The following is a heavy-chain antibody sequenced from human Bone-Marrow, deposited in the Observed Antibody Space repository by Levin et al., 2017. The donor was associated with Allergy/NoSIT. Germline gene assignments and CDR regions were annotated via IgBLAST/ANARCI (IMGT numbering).Heavy chain of an antibody. D-gene: IGHD6-19*01. Sequence: GGSLRLSCAASGFTFNTYPKSWVRQAPGKGLEWVSAISADGGNTYYADSVKGRFTISRDNSENTVFLQMISLRAEDTAVYYCARESTGWSFDYWGQGTLVTVSS. J-gene: IGHJ4*02. V-gene: IGHV3-23*01. CDR3: ARESTGWSFDY. CDR2: ISADGGNT. CDR1: GFTFNTYP.